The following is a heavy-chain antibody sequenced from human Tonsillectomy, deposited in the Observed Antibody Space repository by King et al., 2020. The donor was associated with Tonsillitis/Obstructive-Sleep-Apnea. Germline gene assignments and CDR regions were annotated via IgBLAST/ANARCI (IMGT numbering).Heavy chain of an antibody. Sequence: QLVQSGAEVKKPGASVKVSCKASGYTFTGYYMHWVRQAPGQGLEWMGRINPNSGGPNYAQKFQGRVTMTRDTSISTAYMERSRLRSYDTAVYYCARGTLEYSSGWYSDYWGQGTLVTVSS. J-gene: IGHJ4*02. D-gene: IGHD6-19*01. CDR1: GYTFTGYY. CDR3: ARGTLEYSSGWYSDY. V-gene: IGHV1-2*06. CDR2: INPNSGGP.